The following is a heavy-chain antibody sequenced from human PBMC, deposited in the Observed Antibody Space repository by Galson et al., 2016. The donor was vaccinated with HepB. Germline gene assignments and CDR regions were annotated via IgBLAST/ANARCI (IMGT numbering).Heavy chain of an antibody. V-gene: IGHV3-23*01. Sequence: SLRLSCAVSGFTFSNFPMSWVRQAPGKGLEWISAISGSGGTTYYADSVKGRFTISRDNSKNTLYLQMNSLRAEDTAVYYCAKEFVATASVVGDYWGQGTLVTVSS. CDR1: GFTFSNFP. CDR2: ISGSGGTT. D-gene: IGHD2-21*01. J-gene: IGHJ4*02. CDR3: AKEFVATASVVGDY.